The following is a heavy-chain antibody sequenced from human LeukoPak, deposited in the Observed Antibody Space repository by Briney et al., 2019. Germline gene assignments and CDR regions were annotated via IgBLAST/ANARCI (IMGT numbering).Heavy chain of an antibody. CDR3: ARHARILGATEDYYYYYMDV. D-gene: IGHD1-26*01. CDR1: GGSISSSSYY. J-gene: IGHJ6*03. CDR2: IYYSGST. Sequence: SEILSLTCTVSGGSISSSSYYWGWIRQPPGKGLEWIGYIYYSGSTYYNPSLKSRVTISVDTSKNHFSLKLSSVTAADTAVYYCARHARILGATEDYYYYYMDVWGKGTTVTVSS. V-gene: IGHV4-39*01.